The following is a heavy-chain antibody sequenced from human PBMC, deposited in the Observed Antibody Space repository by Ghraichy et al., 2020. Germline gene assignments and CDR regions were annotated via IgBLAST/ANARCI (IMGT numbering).Heavy chain of an antibody. CDR2: INHSGST. Sequence: SETLSLTCAVYGGSFSGYYWSWIRQPPGKGLEWIGEINHSGSTNYNPSLKRRVTISVDTSKNQFSLKLSSVTAADTAVYYCATEYYDFWSGWGPGAYYYYGMDVWGQGTTVTVSS. CDR1: GGSFSGYY. CDR3: ATEYYDFWSGWGPGAYYYYGMDV. D-gene: IGHD3-3*01. J-gene: IGHJ6*02. V-gene: IGHV4-34*01.